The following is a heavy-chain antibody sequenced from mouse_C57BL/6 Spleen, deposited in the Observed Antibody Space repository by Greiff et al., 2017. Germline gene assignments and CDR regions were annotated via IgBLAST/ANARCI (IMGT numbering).Heavy chain of an antibody. CDR3: AREGYDYVRYFDV. J-gene: IGHJ1*03. Sequence: VQLQQPGAELVKPGASVKMSCKASGYTFTSYWITWVKQRPGQGLEWIGDIYPGSGSTNYNEKFKSKATLTVDTSSSTAYMQLSSLTSEDSAVYSCAREGYDYVRYFDVWGTGTTVTVSS. D-gene: IGHD2-4*01. CDR2: IYPGSGST. CDR1: GYTFTSYW. V-gene: IGHV1-55*01.